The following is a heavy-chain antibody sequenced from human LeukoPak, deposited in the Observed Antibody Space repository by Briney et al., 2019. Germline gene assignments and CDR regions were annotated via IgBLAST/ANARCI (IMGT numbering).Heavy chain of an antibody. Sequence: GGSLRLSCAASGFTFSSYAMSWVRQAPGKGLEWVSAISGSGGSTYYADSVKGRFTISRDNFKNTLYLQMNSLRAEDTAVYYCAKALVDYYDSSGYPLGGMDVWGQGTTVTVSS. CDR1: GFTFSSYA. D-gene: IGHD3-22*01. CDR2: ISGSGGST. CDR3: AKALVDYYDSSGYPLGGMDV. V-gene: IGHV3-23*01. J-gene: IGHJ6*02.